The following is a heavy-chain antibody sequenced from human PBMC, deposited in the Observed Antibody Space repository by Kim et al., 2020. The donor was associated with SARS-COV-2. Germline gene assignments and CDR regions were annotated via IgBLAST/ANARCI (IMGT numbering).Heavy chain of an antibody. CDR2: ISYDGSNK. CDR1: GFTFSSYG. J-gene: IGHJ1*01. CDR3: AKERWLQIEYFQH. D-gene: IGHD5-12*01. V-gene: IGHV3-30*18. Sequence: GGSLRLSCAASGFTFSSYGMHWVRQAPGKGLEWVAVISYDGSNKYYADSVKGRFTISRDNSKNTLYLQMNSLRAEDTAVYYCAKERWLQIEYFQHWGQGTLVTVSS.